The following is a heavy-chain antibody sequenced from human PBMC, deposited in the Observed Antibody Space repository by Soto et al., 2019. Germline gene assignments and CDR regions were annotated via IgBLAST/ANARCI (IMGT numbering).Heavy chain of an antibody. V-gene: IGHV3-30*04. D-gene: IGHD3-10*01. CDR2: ISSEGSNK. J-gene: IGHJ4*01. CDR3: AIGVITMLRGIHY. Sequence: QVQLVESGGGVVQPGRSLRLSCADSGFTFSSYAMHWVRQAPGEGLEWVAVISSEGSNKYYSDSVKGLFTISRDNSTNTVYLQMDSLRTADTAVYYCAIGVITMLRGIHYWGHGTLVTVSS. CDR1: GFTFSSYA.